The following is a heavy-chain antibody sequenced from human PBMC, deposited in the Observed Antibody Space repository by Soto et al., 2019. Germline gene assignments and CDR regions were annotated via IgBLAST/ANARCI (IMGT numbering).Heavy chain of an antibody. V-gene: IGHV3-9*01. D-gene: IGHD2-15*01. J-gene: IGHJ6*03. Sequence: GGSLRLSCAASGFTFDDYAMHWVRQAPGKGLEWVSGISWNSGSIGYADSVKGRFTISRDNAKNSLYLQMNSLRAEDTALYYCAKDLGGGPSIEKVMDVWGKGTTVTVSS. CDR3: AKDLGGGPSIEKVMDV. CDR2: ISWNSGSI. CDR1: GFTFDDYA.